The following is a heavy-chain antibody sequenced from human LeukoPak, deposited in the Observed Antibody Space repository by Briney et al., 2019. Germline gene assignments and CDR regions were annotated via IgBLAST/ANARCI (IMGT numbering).Heavy chain of an antibody. Sequence: QPGRSLRLSCAASGFTFSTYAMSWVRQAPGKGLEWVSGISGGAVSTYFADSVKGRFTISRDNSKNTLYLQMNSLSAEDTAVYYCARGRGNGLYYFDYWGQGTLVTVSS. CDR1: GFTFSTYA. D-gene: IGHD4-23*01. CDR3: ARGRGNGLYYFDY. J-gene: IGHJ4*02. V-gene: IGHV3-23*01. CDR2: ISGGAVST.